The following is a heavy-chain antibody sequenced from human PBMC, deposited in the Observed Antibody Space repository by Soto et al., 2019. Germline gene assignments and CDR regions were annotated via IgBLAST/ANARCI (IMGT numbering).Heavy chain of an antibody. J-gene: IGHJ4*02. CDR3: ARTYYYDSSGYYYPL. Sequence: ETLSLTCTVSGGSISSYYWSWIRQPPGKALEWLAHIFSNDEKSYSTSLKSRLTISKDTSKSQVVLTMTNMDPVDTATYYCARTYYYDSSGYYYPLWGQGTLVTVPQ. CDR1: GGSISSYYW. V-gene: IGHV2-26*01. CDR2: IFSNDEK. D-gene: IGHD3-22*01.